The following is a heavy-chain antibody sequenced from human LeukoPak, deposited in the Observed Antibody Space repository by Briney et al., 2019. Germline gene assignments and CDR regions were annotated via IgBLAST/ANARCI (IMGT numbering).Heavy chain of an antibody. CDR3: ARDRIQYYYDSSGYYFDAFDI. D-gene: IGHD3-22*01. CDR1: GFTFSSYA. Sequence: GRSLRLSCAASGFTFSSYAMHWVRQAPGKGLEWVAVISYDGSNKYYADSVKGRFTISRDNSKNTLYLQMNSLRAEDTAVYYCARDRIQYYYDSSGYYFDAFDIWGQGTMVTVSS. V-gene: IGHV3-30*04. CDR2: ISYDGSNK. J-gene: IGHJ3*02.